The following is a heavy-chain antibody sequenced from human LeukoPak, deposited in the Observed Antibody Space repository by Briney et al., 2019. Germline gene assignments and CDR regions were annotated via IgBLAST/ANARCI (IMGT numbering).Heavy chain of an antibody. V-gene: IGHV1-18*01. CDR3: ARGGSKYYDFWSGYYPSYYYYYYMDV. Sequence: ASVKVSCKASGYTFTSYDINWVRQATGQGLEWMGWISAYNGNTNYAQKLQGRVTMTTDTSTSTAYMELRSLRSDDTAVYYCARGGSKYYDFWSGYYPSYYYYYYMDVWGKGTTVTVSS. CDR2: ISAYNGNT. D-gene: IGHD3-3*01. J-gene: IGHJ6*03. CDR1: GYTFTSYD.